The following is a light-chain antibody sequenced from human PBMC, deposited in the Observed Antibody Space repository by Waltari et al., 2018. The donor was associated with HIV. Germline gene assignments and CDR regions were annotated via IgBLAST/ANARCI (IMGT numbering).Light chain of an antibody. V-gene: IGLV2-14*03. CDR2: DAT. CDR1: SDDVGYYNY. Sequence: QSALTQPASVSGSPGQSIVISCTGTSDDVGYYNYVSWYQQHPGKVPKLVIYDATSRPSGVSNRFSGSKSGNTASLAISGLRADDEADYYCSSYVGSSTSWLFGGGTKLTV. CDR3: SSYVGSSTSWL. J-gene: IGLJ3*02.